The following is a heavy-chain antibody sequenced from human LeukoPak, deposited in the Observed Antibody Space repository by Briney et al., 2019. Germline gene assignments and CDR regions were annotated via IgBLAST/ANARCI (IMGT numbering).Heavy chain of an antibody. D-gene: IGHD2-2*01. CDR2: ISGSGGST. V-gene: IGHV3-23*01. Sequence: GGSLRLSCAASGLTFSSYALNWVRQAPGKGLEWVSAISGSGGSTYYADSVKGRFTVSRDNSRNTLSLQMNSLRAEDTAKYYCAKVMRFCSGSGCYTYYYYGMDVWGQGTTVTVSS. CDR1: GLTFSSYA. J-gene: IGHJ6*02. CDR3: AKVMRFCSGSGCYTYYYYGMDV.